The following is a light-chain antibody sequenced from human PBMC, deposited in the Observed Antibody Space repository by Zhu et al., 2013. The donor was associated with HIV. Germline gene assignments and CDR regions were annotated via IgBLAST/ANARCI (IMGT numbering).Light chain of an antibody. CDR2: DAS. Sequence: EIVMTQSPATLSVSPGERATLSCRASQSFSRNLAWYQQKPGQAPRLLIYDASNRATGIPARFSGSGSGTDFTLAISSLEPEDFAVYYCQQRSNWPPTFGGGTKVDIK. CDR1: QSFSRN. V-gene: IGKV3-11*01. CDR3: QQRSNWPPT. J-gene: IGKJ4*01.